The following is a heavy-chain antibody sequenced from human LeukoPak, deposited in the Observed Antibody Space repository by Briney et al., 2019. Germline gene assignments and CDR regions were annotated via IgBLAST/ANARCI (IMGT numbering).Heavy chain of an antibody. CDR1: RYTFTGYY. CDR2: INPNNVGT. CDR3: ARDLASCGGDCYSRRTGWFDP. J-gene: IGHJ5*02. D-gene: IGHD2-21*02. Sequence: ASVNVSCKASRYTFTGYYMHWVRQAPGQGVDGMGWINPNNVGTNYPQKFQGRATMTRDTSISTAYMELSRLRSDDTAVYYCARDLASCGGDCYSRRTGWFDPWGQGTLVTVSS. V-gene: IGHV1-2*02.